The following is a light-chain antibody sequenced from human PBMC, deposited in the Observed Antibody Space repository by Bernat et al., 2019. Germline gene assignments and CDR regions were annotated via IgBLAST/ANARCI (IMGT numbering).Light chain of an antibody. J-gene: IGLJ1*01. CDR1: SSDVGAYNY. CDR3: VSYTTSSTFV. CDR2: DVT. V-gene: IGLV2-14*03. Sequence: QSALTQPASVSGSPGQSITISCTGTSSDVGAYNYVSWFQQHPDKAPKLMLYDVTNRPSGVSYRFSGSKSGNTAPLTISGLQAEDEADYYCVSYTTSSTFVFGTGTKVTVL.